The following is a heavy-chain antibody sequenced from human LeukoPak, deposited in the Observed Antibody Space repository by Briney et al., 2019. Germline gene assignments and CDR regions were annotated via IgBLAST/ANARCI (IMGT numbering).Heavy chain of an antibody. V-gene: IGHV3-23*03. Sequence: GGSLRLSCVASEFTFSSCAMSWVRQAPGKGLEWVSGINSVGTRTFYADSVKGRFIVSRDDSKNTLYLRMNSLRDEDTAVYYCAKAFSAYENWPPNWFDPWGQGTLVTVSS. CDR2: INSVGTRT. J-gene: IGHJ5*02. CDR1: EFTFSSCA. D-gene: IGHD5-12*01. CDR3: AKAFSAYENWPPNWFDP.